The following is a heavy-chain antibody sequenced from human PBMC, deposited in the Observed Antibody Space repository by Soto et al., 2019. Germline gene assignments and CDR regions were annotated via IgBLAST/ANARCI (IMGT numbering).Heavy chain of an antibody. D-gene: IGHD1-1*01. V-gene: IGHV3-30*18. J-gene: IGHJ4*02. CDR3: AKDHDSAWYNSPAPIDY. CDR2: ISFDGSKK. CDR1: GFTFTTYG. Sequence: QVQLVESGGGVVQPGRSLRLSCAASGFTFTTYGMHWACQAPGKGLEWVAVISFDGSKKIYADSVKGRFTISRDNSKNTLYLQMDSLRIEDTAVYYCAKDHDSAWYNSPAPIDYWGQGTLVTVSS.